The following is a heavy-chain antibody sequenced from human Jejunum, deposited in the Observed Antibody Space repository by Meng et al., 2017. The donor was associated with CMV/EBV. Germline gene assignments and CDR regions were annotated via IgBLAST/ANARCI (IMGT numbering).Heavy chain of an antibody. Sequence: KASSSLFTDYSIHWVRPAPGHGLEWLAIINPSGYNTHYTQKFQGRITVTRDTSTRTVYMELSNLRFEDTAVYYCAKEGVLYGMDVWGQGTTVTVSS. CDR2: INPSGYNT. D-gene: IGHD4/OR15-4a*01. CDR3: AKEGVLYGMDV. J-gene: IGHJ6*02. V-gene: IGHV1-46*01. CDR1: SSLFTDYS.